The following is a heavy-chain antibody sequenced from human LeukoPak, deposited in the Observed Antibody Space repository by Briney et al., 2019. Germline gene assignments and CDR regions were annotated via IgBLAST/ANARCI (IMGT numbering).Heavy chain of an antibody. CDR2: MSGSGETT. Sequence: GGSLRLSCEASGFTFSNYAMSWVRQAPGTGLEWVSDMSGSGETTYYADSVRGRFTISRDNSKSTLYLQMSSLRAEDTAVYYCAREGYATYYYGMDVWGQGTTVTVSS. J-gene: IGHJ6*02. CDR3: AREGYATYYYGMDV. V-gene: IGHV3-23*01. D-gene: IGHD2-2*01. CDR1: GFTFSNYA.